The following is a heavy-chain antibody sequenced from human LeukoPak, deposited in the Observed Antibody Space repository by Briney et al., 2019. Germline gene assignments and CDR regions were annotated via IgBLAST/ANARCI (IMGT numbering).Heavy chain of an antibody. D-gene: IGHD1-7*01. CDR3: ARSITSTGTFRP. CDR2: IYTSGST. CDR1: GGSISSYY. J-gene: IGHJ5*02. V-gene: IGHV4-4*09. Sequence: SETLSLTCTVSGGSISSYYWSWIRQPPGKGLEWIGYIYTSGSTNYNPSLKSRVTISVDTSKNQFSLKLSSVTAADTAVYYRARSITSTGTFRPWGQGTLVTVSS.